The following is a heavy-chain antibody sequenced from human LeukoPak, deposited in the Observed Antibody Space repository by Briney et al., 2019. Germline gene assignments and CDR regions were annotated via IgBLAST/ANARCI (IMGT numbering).Heavy chain of an antibody. CDR2: FDPEDGET. Sequence: ASVKVSCKVSGYTLTELSMHWVRQAPGKGLEWMGGFDPEDGETIYAQKFQGRVTMTEDTSTDTAYMELSSLRSEDTAVYYCATVDYYGSGRDGDYWGQGTLVTVSS. J-gene: IGHJ4*02. CDR1: GYTLTELS. CDR3: ATVDYYGSGRDGDY. V-gene: IGHV1-24*01. D-gene: IGHD3-10*01.